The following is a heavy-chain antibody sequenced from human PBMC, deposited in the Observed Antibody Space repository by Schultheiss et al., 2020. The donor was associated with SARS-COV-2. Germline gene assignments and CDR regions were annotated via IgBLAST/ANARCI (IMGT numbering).Heavy chain of an antibody. V-gene: IGHV3-23*01. D-gene: IGHD3-22*01. CDR1: GFTFSSYS. Sequence: GGSLRLSCAASGFTFSSYSMNWVRQAPGKGLEWVAVISGSGGSTNYADSVKGRFTISRDNSKNTLYLQMNSLRAEDTAVYYCARDSDTMIVVVMAYWGQGTLVTVSS. J-gene: IGHJ4*02. CDR3: ARDSDTMIVVVMAY. CDR2: ISGSGGST.